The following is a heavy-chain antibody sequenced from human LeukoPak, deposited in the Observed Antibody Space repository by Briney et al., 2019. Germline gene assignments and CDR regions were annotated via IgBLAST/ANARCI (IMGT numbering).Heavy chain of an antibody. V-gene: IGHV3-53*01. CDR1: GLTVSSNC. Sequence: TGGSLRLPCAASGLTVSSNCMSWVRQAPGKGLEWVSLIYSGGSTYYRDSVKGRFTISRDNSKNTLYLQMNSLRAEDTAVYYCARRAGDYSHPYDYWGQGILVTVSS. CDR2: IYSGGST. D-gene: IGHD3-22*01. J-gene: IGHJ4*02. CDR3: ARRAGDYSHPYDY.